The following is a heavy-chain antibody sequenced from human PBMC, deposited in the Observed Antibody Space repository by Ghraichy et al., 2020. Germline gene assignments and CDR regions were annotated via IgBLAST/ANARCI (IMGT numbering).Heavy chain of an antibody. CDR2: TYYRSKWYN. Sequence: SQTLSLTCAIYGDSVSSQTAAWNWIRHSPSRGLEWLGRTYYRSKWYNDYAVSVKSRISINPDTSRNQFSLLLNSVTPEDTAVYFCARGVAGKSYGKDVWGQGTAVIGS. D-gene: IGHD6-19*01. V-gene: IGHV6-1*01. J-gene: IGHJ6*02. CDR1: GDSVSSQTAA. CDR3: ARGVAGKSYGKDV.